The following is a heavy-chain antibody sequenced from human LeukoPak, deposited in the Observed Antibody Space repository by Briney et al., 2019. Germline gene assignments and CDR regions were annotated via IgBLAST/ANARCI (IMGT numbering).Heavy chain of an antibody. CDR2: INPNSGGT. CDR3: ASSGGGELLGSEYFQH. V-gene: IGHV1-2*02. Sequence: ASVKVSCKASGYTFTRYYMHWVRQAPGQGLEWMGWINPNSGGTNYAQKFQGRVTMTRDTSISTAYMGLSRLRSDDTAVYYCASSGGGELLGSEYFQHWGQGTLVTVSS. CDR1: GYTFTRYY. D-gene: IGHD1-26*01. J-gene: IGHJ1*01.